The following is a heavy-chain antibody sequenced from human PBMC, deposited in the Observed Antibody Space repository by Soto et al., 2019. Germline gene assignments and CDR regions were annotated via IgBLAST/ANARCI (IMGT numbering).Heavy chain of an antibody. CDR2: IYWDDDK. CDR1: GFSLSTSGVG. CDR3: AHRRPAPGTWYFHH. J-gene: IGHJ1*01. V-gene: IGHV2-5*02. Sequence: SGPTLVNPTQTLTLTCTFSGFSLSTSGVGVGWIRQPPGKALEWLALIYWDDDKRYSPSLRKRLTVTKDTSKNQVVLTMTNMDPVDTATYYCAHRRPAPGTWYFHHWGQGTLVTVPQ. D-gene: IGHD6-13*01.